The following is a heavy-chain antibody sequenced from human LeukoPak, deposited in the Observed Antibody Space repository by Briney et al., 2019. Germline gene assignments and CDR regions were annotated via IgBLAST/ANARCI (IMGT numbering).Heavy chain of an antibody. CDR3: ASTIRTPGIVGATYSFDY. CDR2: ISAYNGNT. D-gene: IGHD1-26*01. CDR1: GYTFTSYG. Sequence: GASVKVSCKASGYTFTSYGISWVRQAPGQGLEWMGWISAYNGNTNYAQKLQGRVTMTTDTSTSTAYMELRSLRSDDTAVYYCASTIRTPGIVGATYSFDYWGQGTLVTVSS. V-gene: IGHV1-18*01. J-gene: IGHJ4*02.